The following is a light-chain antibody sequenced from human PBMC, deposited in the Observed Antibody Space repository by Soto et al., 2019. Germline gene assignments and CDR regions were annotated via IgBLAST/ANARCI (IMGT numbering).Light chain of an antibody. CDR1: SSNIGNNY. J-gene: IGLJ2*01. Sequence: QSVLTQPPSVSAAPGQKVTISCSGSSSNIGNNYVSWYQQLPGTAPKLLIYYNNKRPSGIPDRFSGSKSGTSATLGITGLQTGDEADYYCGTWDSSLSALFGGGTKVTVL. CDR2: YNN. CDR3: GTWDSSLSAL. V-gene: IGLV1-51*01.